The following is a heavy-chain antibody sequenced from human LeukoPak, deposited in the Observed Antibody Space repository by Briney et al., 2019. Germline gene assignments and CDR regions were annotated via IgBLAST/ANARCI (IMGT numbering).Heavy chain of an antibody. CDR3: ARDPASTRSEQYAFDI. D-gene: IGHD1/OR15-1a*01. V-gene: IGHV3-53*01. CDR2: IYSGGST. CDR1: GFTVSSNY. J-gene: IGHJ3*02. Sequence: PGGSLRLSCAASGFTVSSNYMSWVRQPPGKGLEWVSVIYSGGSTYYADSVKGRFTISRDNSKNTLYLQMNSLRAEDTAVYYCARDPASTRSEQYAFDIWGQGTMVTVSS.